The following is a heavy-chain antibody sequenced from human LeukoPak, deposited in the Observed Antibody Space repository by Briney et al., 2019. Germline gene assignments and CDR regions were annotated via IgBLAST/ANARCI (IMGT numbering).Heavy chain of an antibody. CDR2: INHSGST. D-gene: IGHD1-26*01. J-gene: IGHJ4*02. CDR1: GGSFSGYY. CDR3: ARRIVGATSYYFDY. Sequence: SETLSLTCAVYGGSFSGYYWSWIRQPPGKGLEWIGEINHSGSTNYNPSLKSRVTISVDTSKNQFSLKLNSVTAADTAVYYCARRIVGATSYYFDYWGQGTLVTVSS. V-gene: IGHV4-34*01.